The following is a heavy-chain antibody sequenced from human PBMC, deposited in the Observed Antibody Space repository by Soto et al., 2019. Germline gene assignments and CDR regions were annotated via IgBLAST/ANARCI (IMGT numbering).Heavy chain of an antibody. CDR3: ASDSPPVDY. V-gene: IGHV1-18*01. CDR2: ISAYNGNT. J-gene: IGHJ4*02. Sequence: QVQLVQSGAEVKKPGASVKVSCKASGYTFSNYGISWVRQAPGQGLEWMGWISAYNGNTKYAQKLQGRVTMTTDTATSTASMELRSLRSDYPAVYYCASDSPPVDYCCQGTLVTLSS. CDR1: GYTFSNYG.